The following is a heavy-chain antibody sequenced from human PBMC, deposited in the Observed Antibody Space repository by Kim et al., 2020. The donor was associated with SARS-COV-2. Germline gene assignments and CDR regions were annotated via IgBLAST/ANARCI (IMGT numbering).Heavy chain of an antibody. CDR2: IYYSGST. D-gene: IGHD6-13*01. CDR1: GGSISSYY. CDR3: ARHPREWLQQPYYYMYV. J-gene: IGHJ6*03. Sequence: SETLSLTCTISGGSISSYYWSWIRQPPGKGLEWIGYIYYSGSTNYNPSLKSRVTISVDTSKNQFSLKLSSVTAADTAVYYCARHPREWLQQPYYYMYVWGKGTTVTVSS. V-gene: IGHV4-59*08.